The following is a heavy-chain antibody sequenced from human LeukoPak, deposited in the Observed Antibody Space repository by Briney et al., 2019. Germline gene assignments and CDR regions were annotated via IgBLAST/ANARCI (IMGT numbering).Heavy chain of an antibody. CDR1: GYSISSGYY. V-gene: IGHV4-38-2*02. CDR3: ARVKYDYVWGSYRDIDLTDY. D-gene: IGHD3-16*02. CDR2: IYHSGST. Sequence: SETLSLTCTVSGYSISSGYYWGWIRQPPGKGLEWIGSIYHSGSTYYNPSLKSRVTISVDTSKNQFSLKLSSVTAADTAVYYCARVKYDYVWGSYRDIDLTDYWGQGTLVTVSS. J-gene: IGHJ4*02.